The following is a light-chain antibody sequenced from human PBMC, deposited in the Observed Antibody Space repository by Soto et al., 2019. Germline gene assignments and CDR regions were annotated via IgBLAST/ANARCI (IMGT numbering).Light chain of an antibody. Sequence: QSVLTQPPSVSGAPGQRVTISCTGSSSNIGTGYDVHWYLQLPGTAPKLLLYADNHRPSGVPDRFSGSRSGTSASLAITGLQAADEADYYCQSYDNSLSGVVFGGGTKVTVL. J-gene: IGLJ2*01. V-gene: IGLV1-40*01. CDR1: SSNIGTGYD. CDR3: QSYDNSLSGVV. CDR2: ADN.